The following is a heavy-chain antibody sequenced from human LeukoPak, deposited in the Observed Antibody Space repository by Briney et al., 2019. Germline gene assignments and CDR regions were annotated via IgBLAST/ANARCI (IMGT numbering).Heavy chain of an antibody. CDR1: GYTFTSYG. J-gene: IGHJ4*02. Sequence: ASVKVSCKASGYTFTSYGISWVRQAPGQGLEWMGWISAYNGNTNYAQKLQGRVTMTTDTSTSTAYMELSSLRSEDTAVYYCARGSAPWFGELYLLDYWGQGTLVTVSS. CDR3: ARGSAPWFGELYLLDY. CDR2: ISAYNGNT. V-gene: IGHV1-18*01. D-gene: IGHD3-10*01.